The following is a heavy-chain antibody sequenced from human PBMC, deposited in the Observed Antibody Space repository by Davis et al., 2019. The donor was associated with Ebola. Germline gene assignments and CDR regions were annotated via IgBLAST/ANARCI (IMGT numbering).Heavy chain of an antibody. Sequence: PGGSLRLSCAASGFTFSSYSMNWVRQAPGKGLEWVSSISSSSSYIYYADSVKGRFTISRDNAKNSLYLQMNSLRAEDTAVYYCARDPPALLGAGRMDVWGQGTTVTVSS. D-gene: IGHD3-16*01. CDR2: ISSSSSYI. CDR1: GFTFSSYS. CDR3: ARDPPALLGAGRMDV. J-gene: IGHJ6*02. V-gene: IGHV3-21*01.